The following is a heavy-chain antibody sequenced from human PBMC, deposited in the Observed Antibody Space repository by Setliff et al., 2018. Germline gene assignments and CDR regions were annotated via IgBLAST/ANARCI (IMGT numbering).Heavy chain of an antibody. CDR3: ALEYSNSSPTVYYYMDV. CDR1: GGIFNSFS. D-gene: IGHD6-6*01. CDR2: IIPLFETT. Sequence: ASVKVSCKASGGIFNSFSITWVRQAPGQGLEWMGRIIPLFETTNYVEKFQGRVTITADKSTSTAYMELSRLTSEDTAVYYCALEYSNSSPTVYYYMDVWGKGTTVTAP. V-gene: IGHV1-69*06. J-gene: IGHJ6*03.